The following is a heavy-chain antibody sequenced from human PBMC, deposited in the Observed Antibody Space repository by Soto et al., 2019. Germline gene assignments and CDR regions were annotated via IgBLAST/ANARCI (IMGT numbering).Heavy chain of an antibody. J-gene: IGHJ4*02. CDR3: ARVSSSWYKGYFDY. Sequence: QVQLVQSGAEVKKPGSSVKVSCKASGGTFSNYAISWVRQAPGQGLEWMGGIIPIFGTTNYAQRFQGRVTSTADESTSTAYMERSSLRSEDTAVYYCARVSSSWYKGYFDYWGQGPLVTVSS. V-gene: IGHV1-69*12. D-gene: IGHD6-13*01. CDR1: GGTFSNYA. CDR2: IIPIFGTT.